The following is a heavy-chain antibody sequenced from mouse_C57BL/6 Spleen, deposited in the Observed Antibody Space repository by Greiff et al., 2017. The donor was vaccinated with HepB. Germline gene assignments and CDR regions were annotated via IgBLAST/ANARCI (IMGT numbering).Heavy chain of an antibody. CDR3: AREDLHYYGSSLGAY. CDR2: IYPRDGST. V-gene: IGHV1-85*01. D-gene: IGHD1-1*01. J-gene: IGHJ3*01. Sequence: QVQLKESGPELVKPGASVKLSCKASGYTFTSYDINWVKQRPGQGLEWIGWIYPRDGSTKYNEKFKGKATLTVDTSSSTAYMELHSLTSEDSAVYFCAREDLHYYGSSLGAYWGQGTLVTVSA. CDR1: GYTFTSYD.